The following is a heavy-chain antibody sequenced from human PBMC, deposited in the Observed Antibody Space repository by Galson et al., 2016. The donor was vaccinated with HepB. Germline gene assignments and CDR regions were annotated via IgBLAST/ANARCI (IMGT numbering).Heavy chain of an antibody. CDR3: AREMAQVNWGYKKGNWFFDL. CDR1: GGTFSTYA. J-gene: IGHJ2*01. CDR2: IIPMLYIT. V-gene: IGHV1-69*10. Sequence: SVKVSCKASGGTFSTYAINWVRQAPGQGLEWMGGIIPMLYITNYAQKFQGRVTMTADKSTSTACMELSSLRSEDTAVYYCAREMAQVNWGYKKGNWFFDLWGRGTLVTVSS. D-gene: IGHD7-27*01.